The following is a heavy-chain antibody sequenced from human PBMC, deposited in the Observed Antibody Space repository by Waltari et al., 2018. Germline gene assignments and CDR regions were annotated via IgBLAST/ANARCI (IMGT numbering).Heavy chain of an antibody. Sequence: QLQLLESGPGLVKPSETLSLTCTVSGDSVINSNYSWGWIRQPPGKGLEWLGNLYYSGWSSYNPAVKIRGIISVDTSKNQCSVRLTSVTAADTAVFYCARLSPPMWVRGVKGGYYFDYWGPGTLVTVSS. CDR3: ARLSPPMWVRGVKGGYYFDY. J-gene: IGHJ4*02. V-gene: IGHV4-39*07. CDR1: GDSVINSNYS. CDR2: LYYSGWS. D-gene: IGHD3-10*01.